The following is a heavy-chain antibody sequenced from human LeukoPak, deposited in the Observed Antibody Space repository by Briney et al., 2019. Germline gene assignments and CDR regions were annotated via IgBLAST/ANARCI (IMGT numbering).Heavy chain of an antibody. CDR3: ARHIRAAAFDP. V-gene: IGHV3-74*01. J-gene: IGHJ5*02. CDR1: GFTFSDHF. Sequence: GGSLRLSCAASGFTFSDHFMHWVRQGPGKGLMWVSRIDRDGSEINYADSVKGRFTISRDNAKNTLYLQMNSLRDEDTAVYYCARHIRAAAFDPWGQGTLVTVSS. D-gene: IGHD6-13*01. CDR2: IDRDGSEI.